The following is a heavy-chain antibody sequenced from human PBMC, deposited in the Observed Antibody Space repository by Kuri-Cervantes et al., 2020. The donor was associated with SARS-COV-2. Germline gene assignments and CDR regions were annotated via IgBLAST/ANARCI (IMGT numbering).Heavy chain of an antibody. CDR1: GYTFTSYY. Sequence: ASVKVSCKASGYTFTSYYMHWVRQAPGQGLEWMGIINPSGGSTSYAQKFQGRVTMTTDTSTSTAYMELRSLRSDDTAVYYCARDRGIAAAGTNWFDPWGQGTLVTVSS. CDR3: ARDRGIAAAGTNWFDP. V-gene: IGHV1-46*01. D-gene: IGHD6-13*01. J-gene: IGHJ5*02. CDR2: INPSGGST.